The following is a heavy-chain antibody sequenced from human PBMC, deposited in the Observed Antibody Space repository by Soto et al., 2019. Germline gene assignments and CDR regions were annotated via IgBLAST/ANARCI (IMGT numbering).Heavy chain of an antibody. CDR2: IHSDGSST. CDR3: ASGDGCAFGP. D-gene: IGHD3-10*01. J-gene: IGHJ3*01. CDR1: GFTFSYYW. Sequence: EVQLLESGGGLVQPGESLRLSCAASGFTFSYYWMHWVRQAPGVGLVWVSRIHSDGSSTTYADSVKGRFTISGDNARNTLDLQMSSRGAVDTSGDHCASGDGCAFGPWGRGTVVTVSS. V-gene: IGHV3-74*01.